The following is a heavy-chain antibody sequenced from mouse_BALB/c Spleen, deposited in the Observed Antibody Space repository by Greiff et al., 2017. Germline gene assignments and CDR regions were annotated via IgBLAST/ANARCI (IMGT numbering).Heavy chain of an antibody. J-gene: IGHJ4*01. CDR2: ISDGGSYT. D-gene: IGHD2-2*01. CDR3: ARGYGYHYAMDY. Sequence: EVQVVESGGGLVKPGGSLKLSCAASGFTFSDYYMYWVRQTPEKRLEWVATISDGGSYTYYPDSVKGRFTISRDNAKNNLYLQMSSLKSEDTAMYYCARGYGYHYAMDYWGQGTSVTVSS. CDR1: GFTFSDYY. V-gene: IGHV5-4*02.